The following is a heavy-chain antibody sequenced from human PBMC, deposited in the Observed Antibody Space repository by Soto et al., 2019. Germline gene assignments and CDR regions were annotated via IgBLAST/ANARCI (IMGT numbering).Heavy chain of an antibody. Sequence: QLQLQESGPGLVKPSETLSLTCSVSGDSINSDKYYWGWIRQPPGKGLEWIGSIYYRGNTYYNPSLPARVTISLDTSKSQFSLKLNAVTAADSAVYFCARLEGLATISDYFDFWGQGALVTVSS. CDR1: GDSINSDKYY. J-gene: IGHJ4*02. CDR2: IYYRGNT. D-gene: IGHD3-9*01. CDR3: ARLEGLATISDYFDF. V-gene: IGHV4-39*01.